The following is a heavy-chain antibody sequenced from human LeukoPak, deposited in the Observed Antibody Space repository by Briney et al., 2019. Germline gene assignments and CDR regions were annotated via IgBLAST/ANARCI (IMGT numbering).Heavy chain of an antibody. V-gene: IGHV3-53*01. D-gene: IGHD6-13*01. CDR3: ARDAGEVAAAPGNAFDI. CDR2: IYSGGST. Sequence: GGSLRLSCAASGFTVSSNYMSWVRQAPGKGLEWVSVIYSGGSTYYADSVKGRFTISRDNAKNSLYLQMNSLRAEDTAVYYCARDAGEVAAAPGNAFDIWGQGTMVTVSS. CDR1: GFTVSSNY. J-gene: IGHJ3*02.